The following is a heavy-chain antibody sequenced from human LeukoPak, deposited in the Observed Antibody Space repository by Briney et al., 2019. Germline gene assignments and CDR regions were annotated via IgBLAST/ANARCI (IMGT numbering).Heavy chain of an antibody. D-gene: IGHD3-22*01. V-gene: IGHV1-18*01. Sequence: ASVKVSCKASGYTFTSYGISWVRQAPGQGLEWMGWISAYNGNTNYAQKLQGRVTMTTDTSTSTAYMELSSLRSEDTAVYYCASQNYYDSSGYYLFTYWGQGTLVTVSS. CDR2: ISAYNGNT. J-gene: IGHJ4*02. CDR1: GYTFTSYG. CDR3: ASQNYYDSSGYYLFTY.